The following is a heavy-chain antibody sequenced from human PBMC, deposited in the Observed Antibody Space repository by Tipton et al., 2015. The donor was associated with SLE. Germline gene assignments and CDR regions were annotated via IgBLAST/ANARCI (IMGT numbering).Heavy chain of an antibody. CDR2: IYYSGST. J-gene: IGHJ4*02. CDR1: GGSISSGDYY. Sequence: LRLSCTVSGGSISSGDYYWSWIRQPPGKGLEWIGYIYYSGSTYYNPSLKSRVTISVDTSKNQFSLKLSSVTAADTAVYYCASLGLRLGEIHWGQGTLVTVSS. CDR3: ASLGLRLGEIH. V-gene: IGHV4-30-4*01. D-gene: IGHD3-16*01.